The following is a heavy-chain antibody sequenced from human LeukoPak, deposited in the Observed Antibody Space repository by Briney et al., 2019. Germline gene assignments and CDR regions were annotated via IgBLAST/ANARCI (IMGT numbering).Heavy chain of an antibody. CDR1: GGTFSSYG. V-gene: IGHV1-18*01. D-gene: IGHD1-26*01. Sequence: ASVKVSCKASGGTFSSYGITWMRQAPGQGLEWMGWINTYNGNTNYAQKLQGRVTITTDTSTSTAYMELRSLRSDDTAVFYCARDLVDGVGAPGAYWGQGALVTVSS. J-gene: IGHJ4*02. CDR3: ARDLVDGVGAPGAY. CDR2: INTYNGNT.